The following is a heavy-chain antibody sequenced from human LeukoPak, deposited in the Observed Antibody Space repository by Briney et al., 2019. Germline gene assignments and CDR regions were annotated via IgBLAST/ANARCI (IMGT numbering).Heavy chain of an antibody. CDR2: IYSGGNT. D-gene: IGHD6-13*01. CDR3: ARSGEAGTFDY. Sequence: GGSLRLSCAASGFTVSSNYMNWVRQAPGRGLEWVSVIYSGGNTYYADSVKGRFTISRDNSKNTLYPQMNSLRAEDTAVYYCARSGEAGTFDYWGQGTLVTVSS. V-gene: IGHV3-66*01. J-gene: IGHJ4*02. CDR1: GFTVSSNY.